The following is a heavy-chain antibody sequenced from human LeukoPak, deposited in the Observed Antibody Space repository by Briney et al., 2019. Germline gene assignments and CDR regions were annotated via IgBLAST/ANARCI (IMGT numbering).Heavy chain of an antibody. D-gene: IGHD3-10*01. CDR3: ARDPYHGYYDGSGSAKFDY. CDR1: GFTFNSYA. Sequence: PGGSLRLSCAASGFTFNSYAMHWVRQAPGKGLEWVAVISYNGNNKYYADSVKGRITISRDNSKNTLHLQMNSLRDEDTAVYYCARDPYHGYYDGSGSAKFDYWGQGTLVTVSS. J-gene: IGHJ4*02. CDR2: ISYNGNNK. V-gene: IGHV3-30-3*01.